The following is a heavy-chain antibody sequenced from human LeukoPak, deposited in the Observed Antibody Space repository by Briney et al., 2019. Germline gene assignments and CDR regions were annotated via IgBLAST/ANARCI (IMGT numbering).Heavy chain of an antibody. CDR1: GFTFSSSW. J-gene: IGHJ4*02. CDR2: IKDDGRDK. V-gene: IGHV3-7*01. CDR3: ARDPGRGFDY. D-gene: IGHD1-26*01. Sequence: GGSLRLSCAASGFTFSSSWMTWVRQAPGKGLEWVASIKDDGRDKYYVDSVKGRFTISRDNAKNSAFLQMNSLRAEDTAVYYCARDPGRGFDYWGQGALVTVSS.